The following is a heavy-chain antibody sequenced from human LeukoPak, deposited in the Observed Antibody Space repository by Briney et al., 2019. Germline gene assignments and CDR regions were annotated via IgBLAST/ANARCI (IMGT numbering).Heavy chain of an antibody. CDR2: INPSGSST. V-gene: IGHV1-46*03. CDR1: GYTFSSYN. J-gene: IGHJ5*02. Sequence: GSVKVSSEASGYTFSSYNMHCVRPAPEQGLWCMGIINPSGSSTSYAQKFQGRVTMRRDTSTSTVYIELGSLRSDVTAVYYGIRAGGRISAAHSGFDPWGRGTLVTVSS. D-gene: IGHD2-15*01. CDR3: IRAGGRISAAHSGFDP.